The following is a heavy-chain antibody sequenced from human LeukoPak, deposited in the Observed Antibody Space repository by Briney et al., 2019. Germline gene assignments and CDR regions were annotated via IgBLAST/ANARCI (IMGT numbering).Heavy chain of an antibody. CDR2: IYYSGNI. CDR3: ARAREKSYYSLSFDY. D-gene: IGHD3-10*01. CDR1: GGSFSRSTYY. V-gene: IGHV4-39*07. Sequence: PSETLSLTCTVSGGSFSRSTYYWGWIRQPPGKGLEWIGTIYYSGNIHYNPSLTSRVTISVDTSKNQFSLRLSSVTAADTAVYYCARAREKSYYSLSFDYWGQGTLVTVSS. J-gene: IGHJ4*02.